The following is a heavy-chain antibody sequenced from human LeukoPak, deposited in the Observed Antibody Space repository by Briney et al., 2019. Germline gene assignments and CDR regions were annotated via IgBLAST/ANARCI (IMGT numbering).Heavy chain of an antibody. D-gene: IGHD2-8*02. CDR2: LKQDGISK. CDR1: GFTLRGYW. J-gene: IGHJ4*01. CDR3: AKGFDTGVFPYYFDY. Sequence: PGGSLRLSCAPSGFTLRGYWMCWVRQAPGRGRGWGANLKQDGISKYYVDSVKGRFTISRDNSKNTLYLQMNSLRAEDTAVYYCAKGFDTGVFPYYFDYWGRGTLVTVSS. V-gene: IGHV3-7*03.